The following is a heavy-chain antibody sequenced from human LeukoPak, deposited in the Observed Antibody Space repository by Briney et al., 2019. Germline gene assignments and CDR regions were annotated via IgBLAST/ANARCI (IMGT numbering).Heavy chain of an antibody. Sequence: SETLSLTCTVSGGSISGYYWSWIRQPPGKGLEWIGYMHHSGTTNYSPSLKSRVTISVDTSKSRFSLRLTSLTAADTAVYFCAGSGWSFDAFDFWGQGTMVTVSS. V-gene: IGHV4-59*08. J-gene: IGHJ3*01. CDR1: GGSISGYY. CDR2: MHHSGTT. CDR3: AGSGWSFDAFDF. D-gene: IGHD6-19*01.